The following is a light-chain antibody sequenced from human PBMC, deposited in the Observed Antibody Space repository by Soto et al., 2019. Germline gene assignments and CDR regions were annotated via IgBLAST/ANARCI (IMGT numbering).Light chain of an antibody. CDR1: SSDVGDYNY. V-gene: IGLV2-14*01. J-gene: IGLJ1*01. CDR3: SSYTSSRGYV. CDR2: EVS. Sequence: QSALTQPASVSGSPGQSITISCTGTSSDVGDYNYVSWYQQHPGKAPKLMIYEVSNRPSGVSNRFSGSKSGNTASLTISGLQAEDEADYYCSSYTSSRGYVFGTGTKLTVL.